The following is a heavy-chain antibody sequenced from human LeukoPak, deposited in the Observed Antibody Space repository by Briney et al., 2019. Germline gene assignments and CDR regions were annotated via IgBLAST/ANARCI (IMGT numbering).Heavy chain of an antibody. V-gene: IGHV3-30*18. CDR2: ISYDGLNK. J-gene: IGHJ4*02. D-gene: IGHD5-12*01. CDR1: GLTFSYYG. Sequence: GGSLRLSCAASGLTFSYYGIHWVRQAPGKGLEWVAVISYDGLNKNYADSVKGRFTISRDNSRNTLYLQMNSLRVEDTAVYYCAKGVRSGYDRLDFWGQGTLVTVSS. CDR3: AKGVRSGYDRLDF.